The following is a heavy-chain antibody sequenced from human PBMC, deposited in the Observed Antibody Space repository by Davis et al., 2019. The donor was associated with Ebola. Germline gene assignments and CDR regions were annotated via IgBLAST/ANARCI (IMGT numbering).Heavy chain of an antibody. CDR2: ISYDGSNK. D-gene: IGHD3-3*01. V-gene: IGHV3-30*04. CDR3: ARTRNYDFWSGYQV. Sequence: PGGSLRLSCAASGFTFSSYAMHWVRQAPGKGLEWVAVISYDGSNKYYADSVKGRFTISRDNSKNTLYLQMNSLRAEDTAVYYCARTRNYDFWSGYQVWGQGTLVTVSS. J-gene: IGHJ4*02. CDR1: GFTFSSYA.